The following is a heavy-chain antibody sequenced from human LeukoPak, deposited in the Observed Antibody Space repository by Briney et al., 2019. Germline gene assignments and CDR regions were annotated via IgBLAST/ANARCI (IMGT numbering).Heavy chain of an antibody. CDR3: AKDQSITMRTWDY. Sequence: PGGSLRLSCAASGFTFSSYAMSWVRQAPGKGLEWVSAISGSGGSTYCADSVKGRFTISRDNSKNTLYLQMNSLRAEDTAVYYCAKDQSITMRTWDYWGQGTLVTVSS. V-gene: IGHV3-23*01. CDR2: ISGSGGST. D-gene: IGHD3-22*01. J-gene: IGHJ4*02. CDR1: GFTFSSYA.